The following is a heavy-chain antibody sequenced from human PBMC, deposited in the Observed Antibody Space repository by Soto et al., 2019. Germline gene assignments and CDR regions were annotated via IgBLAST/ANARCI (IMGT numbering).Heavy chain of an antibody. Sequence: PSETLSLTCSVSGGPFITTSYFWGWIRQPPGKGLEWIGAIYYSGSTNYNPSLKSRVSISVDTSKNHFSLRVTSVTAADTAIYYCARMSQNGDYIDYWGQGSLVTVSS. CDR2: IYYSGST. CDR1: GGPFITTSYF. V-gene: IGHV4-39*02. J-gene: IGHJ4*02. D-gene: IGHD4-17*01. CDR3: ARMSQNGDYIDY.